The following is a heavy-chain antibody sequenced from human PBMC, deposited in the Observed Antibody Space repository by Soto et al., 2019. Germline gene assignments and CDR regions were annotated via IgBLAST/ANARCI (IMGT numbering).Heavy chain of an antibody. Sequence: ASVKVSCKASGYTFTSYDINWVRQATGQGLEWMGWMNPNSGNTGYAQKFQGRVTMTRNTPISTAYMELSSLRSEDTAVYYCARAPTYNWNYDESIDYWGQGTLVTVSS. CDR2: MNPNSGNT. CDR3: ARAPTYNWNYDESIDY. V-gene: IGHV1-8*01. CDR1: GYTFTSYD. D-gene: IGHD1-7*01. J-gene: IGHJ4*02.